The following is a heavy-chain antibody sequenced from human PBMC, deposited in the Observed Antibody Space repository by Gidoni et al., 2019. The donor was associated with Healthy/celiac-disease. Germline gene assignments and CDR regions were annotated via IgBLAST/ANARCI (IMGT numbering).Heavy chain of an antibody. Sequence: EVQLLESGGGLVQPGGSLRLSCAASGFTFSSYAMSWVRQAPGKGLEWVSAIGGSGGSTFYADSVKGRFTISRDNSKNTLYLQRNSLRVEDTALYYCAKVLERYDFWSGHADAFDIWGQGTMVTVSS. J-gene: IGHJ3*02. CDR1: GFTFSSYA. CDR2: IGGSGGST. V-gene: IGHV3-23*01. CDR3: AKVLERYDFWSGHADAFDI. D-gene: IGHD3-3*01.